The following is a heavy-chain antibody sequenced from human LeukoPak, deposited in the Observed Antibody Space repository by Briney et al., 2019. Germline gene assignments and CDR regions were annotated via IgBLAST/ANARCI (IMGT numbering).Heavy chain of an antibody. CDR2: ISYDGSNK. CDR1: GFTFSSYA. J-gene: IGHJ4*02. V-gene: IGHV3-30-3*01. CDR3: ARDLVGHPPEYYFDY. D-gene: IGHD2-2*01. Sequence: PGRSLRLSCAASGFTFSSYAMHWVRQAPGKGLEWVAVISYDGSNKYYADSVKGRFTISRDNSKSTLYLQMNSLRAEDTAVYYCARDLVGHPPEYYFDYWGQGTLVTVSS.